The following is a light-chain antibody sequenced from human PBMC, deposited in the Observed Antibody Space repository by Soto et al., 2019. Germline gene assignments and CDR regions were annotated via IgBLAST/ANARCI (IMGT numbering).Light chain of an antibody. J-gene: IGKJ4*01. CDR2: GAS. CDR1: QSVSSN. CDR3: QQYNNWLT. Sequence: EIVMTQSPATLSVSPGERATLSCRASQSVSSNLAWYQQQPGQAPRLLIYGASTRATGIPARFSGSGAGTEFTLTISSLQSEYVAVYYCQQYNNWLTFGGGTKVEIK. V-gene: IGKV3-15*01.